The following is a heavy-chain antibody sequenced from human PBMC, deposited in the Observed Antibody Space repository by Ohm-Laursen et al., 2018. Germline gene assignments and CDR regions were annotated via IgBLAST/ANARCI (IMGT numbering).Heavy chain of an antibody. Sequence: SETLSLTCTVSGGSISSGGYYWSWIRQHPGKGLEWIGYIYYSGSTYYNPSLKSRVTISVDTSKNQFSLKLSSVTAADTAVYYCARDLIAAAGTRYYYYGMDVWGQGTTVTVSS. D-gene: IGHD6-13*01. V-gene: IGHV4-31*03. CDR2: IYYSGST. CDR3: ARDLIAAAGTRYYYYGMDV. J-gene: IGHJ6*02. CDR1: GGSISSGGYY.